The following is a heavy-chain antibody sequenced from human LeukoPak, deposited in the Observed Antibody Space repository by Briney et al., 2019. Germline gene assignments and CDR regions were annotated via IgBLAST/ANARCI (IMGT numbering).Heavy chain of an antibody. CDR1: GGTFSSYA. J-gene: IGHJ4*02. Sequence: SVKVSCKASGGTFSSYAISWVRQAPGQGLEWMGRIIPILGIANYAQKFQGRVTITADKSTSTAYMELSSLRSEDTAVYYCARDLVYYDSSGYYPYFDYWGQGTVVTVSS. CDR2: IIPILGIA. V-gene: IGHV1-69*04. CDR3: ARDLVYYDSSGYYPYFDY. D-gene: IGHD3-22*01.